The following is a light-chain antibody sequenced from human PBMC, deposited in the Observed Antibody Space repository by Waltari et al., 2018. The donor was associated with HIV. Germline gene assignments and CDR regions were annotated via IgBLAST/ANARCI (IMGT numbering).Light chain of an antibody. CDR2: EVN. J-gene: IGLJ3*02. V-gene: IGLV2-8*01. Sequence: QSALTQPPSAPGSPGQSVTISCTGASSDFGRYNYVSWYHHRPGKAPKLSLYEVNKRPSGVADRFSGSKSGNTASLTVSGLQAEDEAYYYCTFFAGNNRLFGGGTKLIVL. CDR3: TFFAGNNRL. CDR1: SSDFGRYNY.